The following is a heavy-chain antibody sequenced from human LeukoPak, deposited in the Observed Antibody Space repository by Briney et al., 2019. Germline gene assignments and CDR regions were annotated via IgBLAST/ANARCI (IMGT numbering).Heavy chain of an antibody. D-gene: IGHD3-22*01. CDR2: IRYDGSNK. J-gene: IGHJ3*02. Sequence: GGSLRLSCAASGFTFSSYGMHWVRQAPGKGLEWVAFIRYDGSNKYYADSVKGRFTISRDNSKNTLYLQMNSLRAEETAVYYCARATYYYDSSGYQTDAFDIWGQGTMVTVSS. CDR3: ARATYYYDSSGYQTDAFDI. CDR1: GFTFSSYG. V-gene: IGHV3-30*02.